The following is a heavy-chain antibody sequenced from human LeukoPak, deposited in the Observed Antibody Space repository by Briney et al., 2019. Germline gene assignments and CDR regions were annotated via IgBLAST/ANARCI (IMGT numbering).Heavy chain of an antibody. J-gene: IGHJ5*02. D-gene: IGHD3-22*01. CDR1: GGTFSSYA. V-gene: IGHV1-69*04. CDR2: IIPIIGIA. CDR3: ARDHYYATSGYIWFDP. Sequence: EASVKVSCKASGGTFSSYAISWVRQAPGQGLEWMGRIIPIIGIANSAQKFQDRVTITADKSTSTAYMELSSLRSEGTAVYYCARDHYYATSGYIWFDPWGQGTLVTVSS.